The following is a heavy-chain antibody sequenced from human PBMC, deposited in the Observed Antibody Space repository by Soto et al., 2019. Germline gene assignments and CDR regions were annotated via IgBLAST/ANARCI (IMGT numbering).Heavy chain of an antibody. CDR1: GGSFTTYS. CDR3: ARGVGRTVRGVNLYYSYAMDV. CDR2: IIPISGTA. J-gene: IGHJ6*02. Sequence: QVQLVQSGAEVKTPGSSVKVPCKASGGSFTTYSISWVRQPPGQGLEWMGGIIPISGTAKYAQKFQGRVTITADKYTTTAYMDLSSLRFEDTAVYYCARGVGRTVRGVNLYYSYAMDVWGQGTPVTVPS. V-gene: IGHV1-69*06. D-gene: IGHD3-10*01.